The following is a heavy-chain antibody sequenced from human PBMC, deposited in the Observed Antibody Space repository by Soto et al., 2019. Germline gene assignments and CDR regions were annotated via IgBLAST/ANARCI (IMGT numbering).Heavy chain of an antibody. Sequence: QVQLVQSGAEVKKPGASVKVSCKVSGYTLTELSMHWVRQAPGKGLEWMGGFDPEDGETIYAQKFQGRVTMTEDTSTDTAYMELSSLRYEDTDVYYWATFGTSCADYYGMDVWGQWTTVTVSS. D-gene: IGHD2-2*01. V-gene: IGHV1-24*01. CDR2: FDPEDGET. CDR3: ATFGTSCADYYGMDV. J-gene: IGHJ6*02. CDR1: GYTLTELS.